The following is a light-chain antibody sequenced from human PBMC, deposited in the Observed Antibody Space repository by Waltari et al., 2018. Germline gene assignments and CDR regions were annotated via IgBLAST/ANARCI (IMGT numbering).Light chain of an antibody. V-gene: IGKV1-5*01. CDR3: QQYNSYSGT. CDR2: DAS. CDR1: QSISSW. Sequence: DIQMTQSPSTLSASVGDRVTIPCRASQSISSWLAWYQQKPGKAPKLLIYDASSLESGDPSRFSGSGSGTEFTLTISSLQPDDFATYYCQQYNSYSGTFGQGTKVEIK. J-gene: IGKJ1*01.